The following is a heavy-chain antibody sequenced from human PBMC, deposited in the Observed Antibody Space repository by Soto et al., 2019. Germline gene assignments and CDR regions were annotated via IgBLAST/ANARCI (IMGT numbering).Heavy chain of an antibody. J-gene: IGHJ6*02. Sequence: EVQLVESGGGLVKPDGYLRLSCAASGFTFSNAWMSWVRQAPGKGLEWVGRIKSKTDGGTTDYAAPVKGRFTISRDDLKNTLYLQMNSLKTEDTAVYYCTTAMDTAMVIYYYNGMDVWGQGTTVTVTS. D-gene: IGHD5-18*01. CDR3: TTAMDTAMVIYYYNGMDV. V-gene: IGHV3-15*01. CDR2: IKSKTDGGTT. CDR1: GFTFSNAW.